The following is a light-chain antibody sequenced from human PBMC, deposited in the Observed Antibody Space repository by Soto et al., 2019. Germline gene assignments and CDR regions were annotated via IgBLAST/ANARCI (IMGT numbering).Light chain of an antibody. V-gene: IGLV1-40*01. CDR3: QSYDSSLSGRV. CDR2: GNS. CDR1: SSNIGAGYD. Sequence: QSVLTQPPSVSGAPGQRVTISCTGSSSNIGAGYDVHWYQQLPGTAPKLLIYGNSNRPSGVPDQFSGSKSGTSASLAITGLQAEDEADYYCQSYDSSLSGRVFGTGTKVTVL. J-gene: IGLJ1*01.